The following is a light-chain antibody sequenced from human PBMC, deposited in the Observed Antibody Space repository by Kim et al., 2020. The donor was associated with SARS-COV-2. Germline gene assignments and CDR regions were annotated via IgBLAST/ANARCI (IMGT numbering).Light chain of an antibody. CDR3: QAWDSSAAV. V-gene: IGLV3-1*01. Sequence: SVTPGRTATITCSGENLTNKYVCWYQQKPGQSPILVVYQDTKRPSGIPERFSGSNSGNTATLTISETQAIDEADYYCQAWDSSAAVFGGGTKVTVL. CDR1: NLTNKY. J-gene: IGLJ3*02. CDR2: QDT.